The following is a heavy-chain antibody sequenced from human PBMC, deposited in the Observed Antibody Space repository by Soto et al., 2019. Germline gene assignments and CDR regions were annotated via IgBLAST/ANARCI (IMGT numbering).Heavy chain of an antibody. Sequence: QVQLVQSGAEVKKPGASVRVSCKASGYTFTAYAMDWVRQTPGQRLEWVGWSNVGTGDTEYSQQFQGRVNITRDTSARTLYMELSSLRSEDTAVYYCARDVDTSMSAPLDYWGQGSLVTVSS. CDR1: GYTFTAYA. CDR3: ARDVDTSMSAPLDY. CDR2: SNVGTGDT. D-gene: IGHD5-18*01. V-gene: IGHV1-3*01. J-gene: IGHJ4*02.